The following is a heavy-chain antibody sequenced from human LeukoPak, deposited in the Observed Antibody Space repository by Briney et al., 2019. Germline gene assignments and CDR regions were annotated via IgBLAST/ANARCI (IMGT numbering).Heavy chain of an antibody. Sequence: PGGSLRLSCAASGFSFSSYWMHWVRQAPGKGLEWVSGISWNSDNIGYADSVKGRFTISRDNAKNSLYLQMNSLRAEDTALYYCAKGDSSGGGDYWGQGTLVTVSS. V-gene: IGHV3-9*01. CDR1: GFSFSSYW. CDR3: AKGDSSGGGDY. J-gene: IGHJ4*02. CDR2: ISWNSDNI. D-gene: IGHD6-19*01.